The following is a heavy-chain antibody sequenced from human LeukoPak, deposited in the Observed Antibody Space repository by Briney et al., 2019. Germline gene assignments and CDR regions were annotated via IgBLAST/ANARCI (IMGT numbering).Heavy chain of an antibody. Sequence: GESLKISCKGSGYSFTSYWIGWVRQMPGKGLEWMGIIYPGDSDTRYSPSLQDQVTLSADKSIRSTYMQSSSLKASDTAMYYCAKTNGRAYYYYGMDVWGQGTTVTVSS. CDR2: IYPGDSDT. J-gene: IGHJ6*02. V-gene: IGHV5-51*01. CDR1: GYSFTSYW. CDR3: AKTNGRAYYYYGMDV. D-gene: IGHD1-1*01.